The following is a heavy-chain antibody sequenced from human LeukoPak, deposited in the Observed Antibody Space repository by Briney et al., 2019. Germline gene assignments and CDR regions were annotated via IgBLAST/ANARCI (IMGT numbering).Heavy chain of an antibody. CDR2: SRAVDTNT. CDR1: GFIVSNDA. V-gene: IGHV3-23*01. J-gene: IGHJ4*02. CDR3: ARDNALHLGDVSIPTFDY. Sequence: PGGSLRLCCAASGFIVSNDAMTWIRQAQGKGLEHVSTSRAVDTNTYYTDSVKVLFTISRENSKNTLYLQMNSLRAEDTAVYSSARDNALHLGDVSIPTFDYWGQGTLVTVSS. D-gene: IGHD3-16*02.